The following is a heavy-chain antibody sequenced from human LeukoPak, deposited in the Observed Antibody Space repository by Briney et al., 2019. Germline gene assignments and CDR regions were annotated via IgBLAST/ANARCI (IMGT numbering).Heavy chain of an antibody. V-gene: IGHV1-18*01. J-gene: IGHJ4*02. D-gene: IGHD3-3*01. CDR1: GYTFTMNG. CDR2: ISPYNGKT. Sequence: ASVKVSCKASGYTFTMNGISWVRQAPGQGLEWMGWISPYNGKTNYVDKLQGRVTMTTDTSTSTAYMELRSLRSDDTAVYYCAAANYDFWSGYYYARLGYWGQGTLVTVSS. CDR3: AAANYDFWSGYYYARLGY.